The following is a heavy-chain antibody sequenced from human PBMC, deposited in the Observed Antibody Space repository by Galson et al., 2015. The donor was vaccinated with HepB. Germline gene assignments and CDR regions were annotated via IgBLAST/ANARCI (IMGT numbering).Heavy chain of an antibody. V-gene: IGHV3-23*01. CDR1: GFTFSSYA. J-gene: IGHJ4*02. CDR3: ATVGGYCSGGSCQNIY. CDR2: ISGSGGST. Sequence: SLRLSCAASGFTFSSYAMSWVRQAPGKGLEWVSAISGSGGSTYYADSVKGRFTISRGNSKNTLYLQMNSLRAEDTAVYYCATVGGYCSGGSCQNIYWGQGTLVTVSS. D-gene: IGHD2-15*01.